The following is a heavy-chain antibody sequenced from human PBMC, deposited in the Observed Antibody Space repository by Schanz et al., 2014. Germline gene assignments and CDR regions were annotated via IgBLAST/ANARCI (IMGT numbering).Heavy chain of an antibody. J-gene: IGHJ4*02. D-gene: IGHD2-15*01. CDR1: GYPFTNYY. Sequence: QVHLEQSGPEVKKPGASVKLSCRASGYPFTNYYIHWVRQAPGQGLEWMGIVNPGGGSTSVAQRFQTRVTLTRDTSTGTAYLGLTRLRFEDTAVYNGARGSLAGYVALLMAANDYWGREPCSPSPQ. CDR2: VNPGGGST. CDR3: ARGSLAGYVALLMAANDY. V-gene: IGHV1-46*01.